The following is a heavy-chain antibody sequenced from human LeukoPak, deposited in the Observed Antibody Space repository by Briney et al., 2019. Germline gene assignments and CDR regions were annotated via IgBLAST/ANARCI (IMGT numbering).Heavy chain of an antibody. J-gene: IGHJ6*02. Sequence: GGSLRLSCAASGFTFSSYAMSWVRQAPGKGLEWVSAISGSGGSTYYADSAKGRFTISRDNSKNTLYLQMNSLRAEDTAVYYCAKDTTRQWLDLYYYYGMDVWGQGTTVTVSS. V-gene: IGHV3-23*01. D-gene: IGHD6-19*01. CDR2: ISGSGGST. CDR1: GFTFSSYA. CDR3: AKDTTRQWLDLYYYYGMDV.